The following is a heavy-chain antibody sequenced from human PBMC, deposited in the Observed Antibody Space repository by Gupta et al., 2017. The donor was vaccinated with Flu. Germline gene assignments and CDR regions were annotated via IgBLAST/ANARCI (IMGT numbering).Heavy chain of an antibody. V-gene: IGHV3-48*03. J-gene: IGHJ4*02. CDR2: ISSSGSTI. CDR1: GFTFSSYE. Sequence: EVQLVESGGGLVQPGGSLRLSCAASGFTFSSYEMNWVRQAPGKGLEWVSYISSSGSTIYYADSVKGRFTISRDNAKNSLYLQMNSLRAEDTAVYYCARDPEQQLYFDYWGQGTLVTVSS. D-gene: IGHD6-13*01. CDR3: ARDPEQQLYFDY.